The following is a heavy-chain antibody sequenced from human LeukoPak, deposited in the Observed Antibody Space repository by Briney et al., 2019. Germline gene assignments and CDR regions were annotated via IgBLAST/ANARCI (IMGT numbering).Heavy chain of an antibody. J-gene: IGHJ3*02. D-gene: IGHD3-22*01. CDR3: ARGSGYWSFDAFDI. Sequence: ASVKVSCKASGYTFTGYYMHWVRQAPGQGLEWMGWINPNSGGTNYAQKFQGRVTMTRDTSISTAYMELSRLRSDDTAVYYCARGSGYWSFDAFDIWGQGTMVTVSS. CDR1: GYTFTGYY. V-gene: IGHV1-2*02. CDR2: INPNSGGT.